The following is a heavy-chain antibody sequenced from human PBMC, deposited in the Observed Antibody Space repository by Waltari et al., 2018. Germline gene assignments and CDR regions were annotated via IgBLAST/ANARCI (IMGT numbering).Heavy chain of an antibody. CDR3: ARSQTYYDFWSGYYYYYYMDV. CDR2: IYYSGST. D-gene: IGHD3-3*01. CDR1: GGSISSYY. Sequence: QVQLQESGPGLVKPSETLSLTCTVSGGSISSYYWSWIRQPPGKGLEWIGYIYYSGSTNYNPSLNSRVTISVDTSKNQFSLKLSSVTAADTAVYYCARSQTYYDFWSGYYYYYYMDVWGKGTTVTISS. J-gene: IGHJ6*03. V-gene: IGHV4-59*08.